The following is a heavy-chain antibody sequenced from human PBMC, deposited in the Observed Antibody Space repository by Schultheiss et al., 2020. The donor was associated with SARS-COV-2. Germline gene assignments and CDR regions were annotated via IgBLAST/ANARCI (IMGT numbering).Heavy chain of an antibody. V-gene: IGHV4-34*01. J-gene: IGHJ6*02. CDR1: GGSFSGYY. CDR3: ARLLWFGELSGYYYGMDV. Sequence: GSLRLSCAVYGGSFSGYYWSWIRQPPGKGLEWIGEINHSGSTNYNPSLKSRVTISVDTSKSQFSLKLSSVTAADTAVYYCARLLWFGELSGYYYGMDVWGQGTTVTVSS. D-gene: IGHD3-10*01. CDR2: INHSGST.